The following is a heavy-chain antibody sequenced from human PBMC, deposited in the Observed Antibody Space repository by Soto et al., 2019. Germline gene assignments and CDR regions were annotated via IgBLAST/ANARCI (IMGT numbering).Heavy chain of an antibody. CDR1: GFTFSSYG. CDR3: ARDLNDFWSGYLSLDY. D-gene: IGHD3-3*01. V-gene: IGHV3-33*01. CDR2: IWYDGSNK. J-gene: IGHJ4*02. Sequence: GGSLRLSCAASGFTFSSYGMHWVRQAPGKGLEWVAVIWYDGSNKYYADSVKGRFTISRDNSKNTLYLQMNSLRAEDTAVYYCARDLNDFWSGYLSLDYWGKGTLVTVSS.